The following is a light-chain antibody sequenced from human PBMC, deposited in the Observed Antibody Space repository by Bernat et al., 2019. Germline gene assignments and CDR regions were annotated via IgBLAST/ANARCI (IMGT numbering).Light chain of an antibody. CDR3: SSYTAITPLWV. CDR2: AVN. Sequence: QSALTQSASVSGSPGQSITISCSGTSSDLDYYNSVSWYQHQPVKAPQLMIYAVNNRPSGVSDRFSGSKSGNTASLTISGLQPEDEATYYCSSYTAITPLWVFGGGTELTVL. V-gene: IGLV2-14*03. J-gene: IGLJ3*02. CDR1: SSDLDYYNS.